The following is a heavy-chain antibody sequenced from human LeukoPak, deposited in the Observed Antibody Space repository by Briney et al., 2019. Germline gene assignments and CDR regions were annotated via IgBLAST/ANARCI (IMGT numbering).Heavy chain of an antibody. D-gene: IGHD6-13*01. CDR2: ISSDGDTI. Sequence: GGSLRLSCAASGFNFNIFYMSWVRQAPGKGLEWVSYISSDGDTIYYADSVKGRFTISRDNAKNTLYLQMNSLRAEDTAVYYCARAPPDSSSWYGAFDYWGQGTLVTVSS. CDR1: GFNFNIFY. V-gene: IGHV3-11*01. J-gene: IGHJ4*02. CDR3: ARAPPDSSSWYGAFDY.